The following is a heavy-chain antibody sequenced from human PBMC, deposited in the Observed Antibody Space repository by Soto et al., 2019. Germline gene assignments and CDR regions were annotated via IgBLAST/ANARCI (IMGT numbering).Heavy chain of an antibody. CDR2: LYSSGKT. D-gene: IGHD2-15*01. V-gene: IGHV4-39*01. CDR1: GGSVRSSGYY. Sequence: QLQLQESGPGLVKPSETLSLTCTVSGGSVRSSGYYWAWISQPPGKVLEWLGSLYSSGKTYRNPSLKSRVTMSDATSTNQLSLRLSSVTAADTAVYYWARLILAFPEPFAYWGQGTLVTVSS. CDR3: ARLILAFPEPFAY. J-gene: IGHJ4*02.